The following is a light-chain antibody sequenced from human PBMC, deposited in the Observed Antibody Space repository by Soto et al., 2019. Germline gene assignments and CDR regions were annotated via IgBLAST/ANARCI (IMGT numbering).Light chain of an antibody. Sequence: EIVLTQSPGTLSLSPGERATLSCRASQSVSSSYLAWYQQKPGRAPRVLIYDASTRATGVPDRFSGSGSGTDFTLTISRLEPEDFAVYYCQQYGSSPPITFGQGTRLEIK. CDR1: QSVSSSY. V-gene: IGKV3-20*01. CDR2: DAS. J-gene: IGKJ5*01. CDR3: QQYGSSPPIT.